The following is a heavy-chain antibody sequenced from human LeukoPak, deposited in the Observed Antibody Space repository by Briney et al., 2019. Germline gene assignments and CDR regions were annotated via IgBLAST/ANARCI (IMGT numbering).Heavy chain of an antibody. V-gene: IGHV7-4-1*02. J-gene: IGHJ6*02. D-gene: IGHD2-2*01. CDR1: GYTFTNYA. Sequence: ASVKVSCKASGYTFTNYAMNWVRQAPGQGLEWMGWINTNTGNPTYAQGFTGRFVFSLDTSVSTAYLQISSLKAEDTAVYYCARPPAGNYHYYGMDVWGQGTTVTVSS. CDR3: ARPPAGNYHYYGMDV. CDR2: INTNTGNP.